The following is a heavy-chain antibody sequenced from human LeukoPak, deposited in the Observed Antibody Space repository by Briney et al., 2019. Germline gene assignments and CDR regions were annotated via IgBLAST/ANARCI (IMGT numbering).Heavy chain of an antibody. CDR1: GYTFTSYD. CDR3: ARAEYKTSYDFWSGYYRSGDYYYYGMDV. V-gene: IGHV1-8*01. Sequence: GASVKVSCKASGYTFTSYDINWVRQATGQGLEWMGWMNPNSGNTGYAQKFQGRVTMTRNTSISTAYMELSSLRPEDTAVYYCARAEYKTSYDFWSGYYRSGDYYYYGMDVWGQGTTVTVSS. CDR2: MNPNSGNT. D-gene: IGHD3-3*01. J-gene: IGHJ6*02.